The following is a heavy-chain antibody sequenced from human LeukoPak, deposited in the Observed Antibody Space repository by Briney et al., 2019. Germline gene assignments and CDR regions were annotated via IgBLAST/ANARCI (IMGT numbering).Heavy chain of an antibody. CDR3: AKDSLYGSGSYSPWNWFDP. CDR2: ISGSGGST. J-gene: IGHJ5*02. CDR1: GFTFSSYA. V-gene: IGHV3-23*01. Sequence: GGSLRLSCAASGFTFSSYAMSWVRQAPGKGLEWVSAISGSGGSTYYADSVRGRFTISRDNSKNTLYLQMNSLRAEDTAVYYCAKDSLYGSGSYSPWNWFDPWGQGTLVTVSS. D-gene: IGHD3-10*01.